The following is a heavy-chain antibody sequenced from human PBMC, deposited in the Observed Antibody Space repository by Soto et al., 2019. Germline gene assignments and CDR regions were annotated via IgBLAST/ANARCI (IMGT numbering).Heavy chain of an antibody. CDR3: ARDRVGTAYYYYGMDV. CDR2: IYYSGST. CDR1: GGSISSGGYY. Sequence: QVQLQESGPGLVKTSQTLSLTCTVSGGSISSGGYYWSWIRQHPGKGLEWIGYIYYSGSTYYNPSLKSRVTISVDTSKNQFSLKLSSVTAADTAVYYCARDRVGTAYYYYGMDVWGQGTTVTVSS. J-gene: IGHJ6*02. V-gene: IGHV4-31*03. D-gene: IGHD1-1*01.